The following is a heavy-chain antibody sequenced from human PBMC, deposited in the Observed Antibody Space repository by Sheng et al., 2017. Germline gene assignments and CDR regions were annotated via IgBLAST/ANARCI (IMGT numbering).Heavy chain of an antibody. V-gene: IGHV1-18*01. Sequence: QVQLVQSGAEVKKPGASVKVSCKASGYTFTSYGISWVRQAPRQGLEWMGWISVYNGNTNYAQKLQGRVTMTTDTSTSTAYMELRSLRFDDTAVYYCARGLYCGGDCYAHAFDIWARDNGHRLF. D-gene: IGHD2-21*01. CDR1: GYTFTSYG. CDR2: ISVYNGNT. J-gene: IGHJ3*02. CDR3: ARGLYCGGDCYAHAFDI.